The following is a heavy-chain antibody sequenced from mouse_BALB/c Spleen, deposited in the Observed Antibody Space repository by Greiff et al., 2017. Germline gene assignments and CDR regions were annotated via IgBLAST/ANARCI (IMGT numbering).Heavy chain of an antibody. CDR2: IYPGDGDT. Sequence: QVQLQQSGAELVRPGSSVKISCKASGYAFSSYWMNWVKQRPGQGLEWIGQIYPGDGDTNYNGKFKGKATLTADKSSSTAYMQLSSLTSEDSAVYFCARGEALSYWGQGTLVTVSA. CDR1: GYAFSSYW. J-gene: IGHJ3*01. CDR3: ARGEALSY. V-gene: IGHV1-80*01.